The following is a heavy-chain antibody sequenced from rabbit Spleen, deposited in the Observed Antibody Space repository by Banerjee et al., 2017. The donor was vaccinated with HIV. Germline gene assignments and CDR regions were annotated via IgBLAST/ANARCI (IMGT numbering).Heavy chain of an antibody. Sequence: QEQLVESGGGLVQPEGSLTLTCTASGFSFSNYYMCWVRQAPGKGLEWIGCIKTGSSGATYYASWAKGRFTISKASSTTVTLQMTSLTAADTAKYFCVRSGSSDWSRLDIWGQGTLVTVS. D-gene: IGHD8-1*01. J-gene: IGHJ3*01. V-gene: IGHV1S45*01. CDR1: GFSFSNYY. CDR3: VRSGSSDWSRLDI. CDR2: IKTGSSGAT.